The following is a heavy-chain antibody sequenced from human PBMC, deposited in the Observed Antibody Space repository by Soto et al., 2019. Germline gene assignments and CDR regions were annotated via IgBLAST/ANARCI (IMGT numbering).Heavy chain of an antibody. CDR1: GFTFSSYS. V-gene: IGHV3-21*01. J-gene: IGHJ4*02. CDR3: AREYSSSSGRDY. Sequence: PGWSLRLSCAASGFTFSSYSMNWVRQAPGKGLEWVSSISSSSSYIYYADSVKGRFTISRDNAKNSLYLQMNSLRAEDTAVYYCAREYSSSSGRDYWGQGTLVTVSS. D-gene: IGHD6-6*01. CDR2: ISSSSSYI.